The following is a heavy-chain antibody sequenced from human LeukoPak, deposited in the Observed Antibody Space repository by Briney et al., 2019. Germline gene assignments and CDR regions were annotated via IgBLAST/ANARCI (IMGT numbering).Heavy chain of an antibody. CDR2: IKSKADGGAT. J-gene: IGHJ4*02. Sequence: GGSLRLSCAASGFTFSNPWMRWVRQAPGKGLEWVGRIKSKADGGATEYAAAVQGRFTISRDDSKNTLYLQMDSRKTEDTAVYYCTTYGDYEGSSDYWGQGTLVTVSS. CDR3: TTYGDYEGSSDY. CDR1: GFTFSNPW. D-gene: IGHD4-17*01. V-gene: IGHV3-15*01.